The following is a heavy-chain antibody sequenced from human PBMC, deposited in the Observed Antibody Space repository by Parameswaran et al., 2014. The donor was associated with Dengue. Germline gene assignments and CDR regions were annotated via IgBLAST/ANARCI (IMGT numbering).Heavy chain of an antibody. CDR3: VRDYSFAFDV. Sequence: VRQMPGKGLERVSYISSDSDIINYADSVRGRFTISRDNAKNSLYLQMSSLRAEDTAVYYCVRDYSFAFDVWGQGTMVTVSS. D-gene: IGHD2-15*01. V-gene: IGHV3-48*01. CDR2: ISSDSDII. J-gene: IGHJ3*01.